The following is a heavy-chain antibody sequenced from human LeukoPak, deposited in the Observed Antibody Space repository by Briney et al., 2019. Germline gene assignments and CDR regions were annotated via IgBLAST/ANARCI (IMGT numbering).Heavy chain of an antibody. J-gene: IGHJ3*02. D-gene: IGHD4-17*01. V-gene: IGHV3-64D*06. CDR3: VKGYGDYPLGAFDI. Sequence: PGGFLRLSCSASGFTFSSYAMHWVRQAPGKGLEYVSAISSNGGSTYYADSVKGRFTISRDNSKNTLYLQMSSLRAGDTAVYYCVKGYGDYPLGAFDIWGQGTMVTVSS. CDR2: ISSNGGST. CDR1: GFTFSSYA.